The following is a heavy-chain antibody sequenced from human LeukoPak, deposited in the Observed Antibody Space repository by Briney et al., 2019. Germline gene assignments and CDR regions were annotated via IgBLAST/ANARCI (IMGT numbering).Heavy chain of an antibody. CDR1: GFIFSNSG. J-gene: IGHJ4*02. Sequence: GGSLRLSCAASGFIFSNSGMNWVRQAPGKGLGWFSSISGDTSSTYYADSVKGRFTISRDNSKNTMYLQMNSLRAEDTAVYYCARSPGYWALDYWGQGTLVTVSS. CDR3: ARSPGYWALDY. CDR2: ISGDTSST. V-gene: IGHV3-23*01. D-gene: IGHD2-8*02.